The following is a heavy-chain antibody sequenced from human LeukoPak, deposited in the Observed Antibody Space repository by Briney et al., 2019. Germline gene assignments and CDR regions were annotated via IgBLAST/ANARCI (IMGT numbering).Heavy chain of an antibody. CDR2: IYPGDSDT. CDR1: GYSFTSYL. D-gene: IGHD3-10*01. V-gene: IGHV5-51*01. J-gene: IGHJ4*02. CDR3: ARQITMVRGVIIQNYFDY. Sequence: GESLKISCKGSGYSFTSYLIGWVRQMPGKGLELMGIIYPGDSDTRYSPSFQGQVTISADKSISTAYLQWSSLKASDTAMYYCARQITMVRGVIIQNYFDYWGQGTLVTVSS.